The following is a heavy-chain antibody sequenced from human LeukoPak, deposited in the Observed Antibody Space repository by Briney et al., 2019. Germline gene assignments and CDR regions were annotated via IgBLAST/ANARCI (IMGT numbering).Heavy chain of an antibody. CDR2: ISYDGSNK. Sequence: GGSLRLSCAASGFIFSSYAMHWVRQAPGKGLEWVAVISYDGSNKYYADSVKGRFTISRDNSKNTLYLQMNSLRPEDTAVYYCVRDFPVPAAIVQYYYYGMDVWGQGTTVTVSS. V-gene: IGHV3-30*04. CDR3: VRDFPVPAAIVQYYYYGMDV. J-gene: IGHJ6*02. CDR1: GFIFSSYA. D-gene: IGHD2-2*02.